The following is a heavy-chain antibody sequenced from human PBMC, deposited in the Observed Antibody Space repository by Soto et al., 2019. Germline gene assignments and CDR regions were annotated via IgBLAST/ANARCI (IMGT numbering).Heavy chain of an antibody. CDR1: GFTFSSYA. CDR2: ISSNGGST. D-gene: IGHD3-22*01. V-gene: IGHV3-64*01. Sequence: EVQLVESGGGLVQPGGSLRLSCAASGFTFSSYAMHWVRQAPGKGLEYVSAISSNGGSTYYANSVKGRFTISRDNSXXTLYLQMGSLRAEDMAVYYCARDRYYYDSSGSIDYWGQGTLVTVSS. CDR3: ARDRYYYDSSGSIDY. J-gene: IGHJ4*02.